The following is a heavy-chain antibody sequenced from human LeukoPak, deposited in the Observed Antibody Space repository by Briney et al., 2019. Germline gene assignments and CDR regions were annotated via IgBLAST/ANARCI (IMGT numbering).Heavy chain of an antibody. V-gene: IGHV3-21*01. Sequence: GGSLRLSCAASGFTFSSYSMTWVRQAPERELEWVSCITSSSSDIYYADSVKGRFTISRDNAKKSLYLQMNSLRAEDTAMYYCAREVAVAGTINWGQGTLVTVSS. J-gene: IGHJ4*02. CDR3: AREVAVAGTIN. CDR1: GFTFSSYS. CDR2: ITSSSSDI. D-gene: IGHD6-13*01.